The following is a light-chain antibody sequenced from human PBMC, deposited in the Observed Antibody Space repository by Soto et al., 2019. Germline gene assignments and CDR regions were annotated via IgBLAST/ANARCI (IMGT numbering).Light chain of an antibody. CDR2: DVS. V-gene: IGLV2-11*01. J-gene: IGLJ7*01. CDR1: SSDVGCYNY. CDR3: CSYAGSYV. Sequence: QSALTQPRSVSGSPGHSVTISCTGTSSDVGCYNYVSWYQQHPGKAPKLMIYDVSKRPPGVPDRFSGSKSGNTASLTISGLQAEDEADYYCCSYAGSYVFGTGTQLPVL.